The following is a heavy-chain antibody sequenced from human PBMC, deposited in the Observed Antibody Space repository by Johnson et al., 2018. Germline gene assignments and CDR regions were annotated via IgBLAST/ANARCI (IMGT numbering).Heavy chain of an antibody. Sequence: QVQLVESGPGLVKSSDTLSLTCTVSGGSMSTYYWSWIRQPPGKGLEWIGYIFYGGSSKHNPSLKSRAFISVDTGKNQFSLNLSSVTAADTAMYYCARASVDTAMVGAFDIWGQGTMVAVSS. CDR2: IFYGGSS. V-gene: IGHV4-59*07. D-gene: IGHD5-18*01. CDR3: ARASVDTAMVGAFDI. CDR1: GGSMSTYY. J-gene: IGHJ3*02.